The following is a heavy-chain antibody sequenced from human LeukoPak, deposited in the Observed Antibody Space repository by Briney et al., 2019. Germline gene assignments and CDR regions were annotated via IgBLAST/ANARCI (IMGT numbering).Heavy chain of an antibody. CDR1: GVSISGYY. CDR2: MYYTGDT. V-gene: IGHV4-59*01. CDR3: ARPKRVDYFDF. J-gene: IGHJ4*02. Sequence: PSETLSLTCSVSGVSISGYYWSWIRQPPGKGLEWIGYMYYTGDTNYNPSLKSRVTMSVDTSKNQFSLKLNSVTAADKAVYYCARPKRVDYFDFWGQGTLVTVSS. D-gene: IGHD2-15*01.